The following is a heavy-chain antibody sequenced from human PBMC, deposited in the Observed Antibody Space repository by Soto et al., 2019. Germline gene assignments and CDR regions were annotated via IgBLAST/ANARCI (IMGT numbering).Heavy chain of an antibody. CDR2: INAYNGHT. Sequence: QVQLVQSGAEVKQPGASVKVSCKASGYTFNNYGITWVRQAPGQGLEWMGWINAYNGHTNYAKKFQDKVAMTKATSTPSAYAERRSLRSGDTAVIYCERAMAPDHSDHRGQGTLVTVS. CDR3: ERAMAPDHSDH. V-gene: IGHV1-18*01. CDR1: GYTFNNYG. J-gene: IGHJ4*02.